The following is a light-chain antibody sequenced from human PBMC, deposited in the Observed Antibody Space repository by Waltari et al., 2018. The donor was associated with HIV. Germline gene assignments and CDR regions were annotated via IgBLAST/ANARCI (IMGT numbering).Light chain of an antibody. J-gene: IGLJ3*02. CDR3: GTWDSSLNAGV. V-gene: IGLV1-51*01. CDR1: SSNLRNDF. Sequence: SMLTQPPSVSAAPGQKVTISCSRSSSNLRNDFVSWYQHLPGAAPKLVIYDNDNRPSGIPDRCSGSKSGASATLVITELQTGDEGDYYCGTWDSSLNAGVFGGGTKLTVL. CDR2: DND.